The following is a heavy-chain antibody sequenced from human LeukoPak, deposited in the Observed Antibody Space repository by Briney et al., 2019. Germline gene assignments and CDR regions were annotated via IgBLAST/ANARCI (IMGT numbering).Heavy chain of an antibody. J-gene: IGHJ4*02. CDR1: GGTFSSYA. V-gene: IGHV1-69*05. Sequence: SVKVSCKASGGTFSSYAISWVRQAPGQGLEWMGRIIPIFGTANYAQKFQGRVTITTDESTSTAYMELSSLRSEDTAVYYCARTDQGGSSFDYWGQGTLVTVSS. CDR3: ARTDQGGSSFDY. CDR2: IIPIFGTA. D-gene: IGHD5-12*01.